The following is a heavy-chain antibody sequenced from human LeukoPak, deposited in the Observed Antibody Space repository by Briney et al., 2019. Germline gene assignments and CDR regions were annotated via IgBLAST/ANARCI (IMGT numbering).Heavy chain of an antibody. J-gene: IGHJ4*02. CDR3: ARGPRYDFWSGYYGGFDY. V-gene: IGHV4-59*12. D-gene: IGHD3-3*01. CDR1: GGSISSYY. CDR2: IYYSGST. Sequence: SETLSLTCTVSGGSISSYYWGWIRQPPGKGLEWIGYIYYSGSTNYNPSLKSRVTISVDTSKNQFSLKLSSVTAADTAVYYCARGPRYDFWSGYYGGFDYWGQGTLVTVSS.